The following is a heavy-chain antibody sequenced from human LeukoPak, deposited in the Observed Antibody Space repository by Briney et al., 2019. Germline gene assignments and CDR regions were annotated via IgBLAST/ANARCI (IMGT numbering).Heavy chain of an antibody. Sequence: SETLSLTCSVSGGSVTSGGFYWGWLCQPPGKGPEWIATIYYTGSTYYNPSLNSRVTVSIDTSKNQFSLSLTSVTATDTAVYHCARHSGSGSLSRPFDPWGQGTLVTVSS. J-gene: IGHJ5*02. CDR2: IYYTGST. CDR3: ARHSGSGSLSRPFDP. CDR1: GGSVTSGGFY. V-gene: IGHV4-39*01. D-gene: IGHD3-10*01.